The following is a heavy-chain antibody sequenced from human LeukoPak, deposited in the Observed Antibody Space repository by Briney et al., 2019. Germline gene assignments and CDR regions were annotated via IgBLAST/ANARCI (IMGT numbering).Heavy chain of an antibody. V-gene: IGHV3-74*01. Sequence: GGSLRLSCAASGFTFSSYWMHWVRQAPGKGLVWVSRINSDGSSTSYADSVKGRFTISRDNVKNTLYLQMNSLRAEDTAVYYCARYSNYYYYYYMDVWGKGTTVTVSS. D-gene: IGHD4-11*01. J-gene: IGHJ6*03. CDR1: GFTFSSYW. CDR3: ARYSNYYYYYYMDV. CDR2: INSDGSST.